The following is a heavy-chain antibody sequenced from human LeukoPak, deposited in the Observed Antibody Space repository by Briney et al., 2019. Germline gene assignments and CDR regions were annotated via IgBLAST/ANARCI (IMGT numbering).Heavy chain of an antibody. CDR2: IHYSGNI. CDR1: GGSISSSTYY. J-gene: IGHJ4*02. D-gene: IGHD3-3*01. V-gene: IGHV4-39*07. Sequence: SETLSLTCTVSGGSISSSTYYWGWIRQPPGKGLEWIENIHYSGNIYYNPSLKRRVTTSLDTSKNQFSLKLSSVTVADKAVYYCARALYYDFWSGYTPFDYWGQGTLVTVSS. CDR3: ARALYYDFWSGYTPFDY.